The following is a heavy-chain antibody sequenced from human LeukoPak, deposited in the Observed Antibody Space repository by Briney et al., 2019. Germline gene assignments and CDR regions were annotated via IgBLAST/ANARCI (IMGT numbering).Heavy chain of an antibody. Sequence: GGSLRLSCAASGFTFSSYWMSWARQEAGKGLEWVANIKHDGSEKYYVGSVKGRFTISRDNAENSLYLQMNSLRAEDTAVYYCAREGLPDAFDIWGQGTMVTVSS. CDR3: AREGLPDAFDI. J-gene: IGHJ3*02. CDR1: GFTFSSYW. CDR2: IKHDGSEK. V-gene: IGHV3-7*04. D-gene: IGHD5-18*01.